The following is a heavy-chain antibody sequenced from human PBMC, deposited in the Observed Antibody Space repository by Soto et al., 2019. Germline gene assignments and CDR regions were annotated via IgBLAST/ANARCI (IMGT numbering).Heavy chain of an antibody. D-gene: IGHD6-19*01. CDR3: ARTVAVAGIGSDY. Sequence: EVQLVESGGGLVQPGGSLRLSCAASGFTFSSYEMNWVRQAPGKGLEWVSYISSSGSTIYYADSVKGRFTISRDNAKNSLYLQMNSLRAEDTAVYYCARTVAVAGIGSDYWGQGTLVTVSS. J-gene: IGHJ4*02. CDR2: ISSSGSTI. V-gene: IGHV3-48*03. CDR1: GFTFSSYE.